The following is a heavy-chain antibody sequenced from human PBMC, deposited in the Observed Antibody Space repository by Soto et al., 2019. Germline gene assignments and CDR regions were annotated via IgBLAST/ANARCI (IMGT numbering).Heavy chain of an antibody. CDR2: IYYSGST. Sequence: SETLSLTCTVSGGSISSYYWSWIRQPPGKGLEWIGYIYYSGSTNYNPSLKSRVTISVDRSKNQFSLKLSSVTAADTAVYYGAGSGYYHNSGMDGWGQGTTVTVSS. CDR3: AGSGYYHNSGMDG. V-gene: IGHV4-59*12. CDR1: GGSISSYY. D-gene: IGHD3-22*01. J-gene: IGHJ6*02.